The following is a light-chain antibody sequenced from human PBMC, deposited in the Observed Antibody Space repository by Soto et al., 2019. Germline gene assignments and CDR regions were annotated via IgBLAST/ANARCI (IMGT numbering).Light chain of an antibody. CDR1: SSDVGGYNY. CDR2: DGT. Sequence: QSVLTQPRSVSGSPGQSVTISCTGTSSDVGGYNYVSWYQQHPGKAPKLMIYDGTTRPSGVPDRFSGSKSGNTASLTISGLQAEDEADYYCSSHAGSSVVFGTGTKVTVL. CDR3: SSHAGSSVV. V-gene: IGLV2-11*01. J-gene: IGLJ1*01.